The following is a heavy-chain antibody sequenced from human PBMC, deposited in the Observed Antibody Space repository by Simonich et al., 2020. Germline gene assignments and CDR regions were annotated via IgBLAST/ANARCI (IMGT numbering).Heavy chain of an antibody. D-gene: IGHD5-12*01. V-gene: IGHV3-48*01. CDR3: ARDSSYYAFDI. J-gene: IGHJ3*02. Sequence: EVQLVESGGGLVQPGGSLRLSCAASGFTFSSYSMNWVRQAPGKGLKWVSYISSSSSTIYYADSVKGRFTISRDNAKNSLYLQMNSLRAEDTAVYYCARDSSYYAFDIWGQGTMVTVSS. CDR2: ISSSSSTI. CDR1: GFTFSSYS.